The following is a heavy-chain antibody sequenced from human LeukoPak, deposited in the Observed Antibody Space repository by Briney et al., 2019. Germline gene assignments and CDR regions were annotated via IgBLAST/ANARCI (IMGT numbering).Heavy chain of an antibody. Sequence: GGSLRLSCAASGFTVSSSYMTWVRQAPGKGLEWVGRIKSKTDGGTTDYAAPVKGRFTISRDDSKNTLYLQMNSLKTEDTAVYYYTSSGYDVAEFDYWGQGTLVTVSS. V-gene: IGHV3-15*07. D-gene: IGHD5-12*01. CDR2: IKSKTDGGTT. J-gene: IGHJ4*02. CDR3: TSSGYDVAEFDY. CDR1: GFTVSSSY.